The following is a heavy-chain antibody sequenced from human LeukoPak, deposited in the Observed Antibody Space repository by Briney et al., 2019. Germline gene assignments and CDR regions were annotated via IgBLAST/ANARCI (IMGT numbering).Heavy chain of an antibody. D-gene: IGHD2-2*01. CDR2: IQSRTFGRAT. CDR1: GFTFGDYG. V-gene: IGHV3-49*04. J-gene: IGHJ4*02. CDR3: TASDHRYCSSISCHFDF. Sequence: GGSLRLSCTTSGFTFGDYGMSWVRQAPGKGLEWVSFIQSRTFGRATQYAASVEGRFTISRDDSKNVAFLQMDHLKPEDTAMYFCTASDHRYCSSISCHFDFWGQGTLATVSS.